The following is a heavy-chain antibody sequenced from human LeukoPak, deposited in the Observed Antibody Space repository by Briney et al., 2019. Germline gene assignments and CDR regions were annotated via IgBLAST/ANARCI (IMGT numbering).Heavy chain of an antibody. CDR1: GGSISSYC. D-gene: IGHD1-26*01. CDR3: ASITESGSDY. Sequence: PSETLSLTCTVSGGSISSYCWSWIRQPPGKGLEWIGYIYYSGSTNYNPSLKSRVTISVDTYKNQFSLKLSSVTAADTAVYYCASITESGSDYWGQGTLVTVSS. V-gene: IGHV4-59*01. J-gene: IGHJ4*02. CDR2: IYYSGST.